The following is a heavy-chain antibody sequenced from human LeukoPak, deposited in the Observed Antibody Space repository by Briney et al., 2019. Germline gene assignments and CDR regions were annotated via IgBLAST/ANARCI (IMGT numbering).Heavy chain of an antibody. D-gene: IGHD2-15*01. CDR2: ITGSSDST. CDR1: GFTFSSYV. J-gene: IGHJ4*02. CDR3: AKGSANARPYYFDY. Sequence: GGCPRLSCAGSGFTFSSYVMSWVRQGPGKGLEWVAAITGSSDSTYHADSVKGRFTISRDNSKNTLFLQMNSLRAEDTAIYYCAKGSANARPYYFDYWGQGTLVTVSS. V-gene: IGHV3-23*01.